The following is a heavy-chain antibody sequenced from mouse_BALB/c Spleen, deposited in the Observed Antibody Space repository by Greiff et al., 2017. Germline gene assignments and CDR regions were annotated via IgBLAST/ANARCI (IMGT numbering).Heavy chain of an antibody. V-gene: IGHV5-9-3*01. CDR1: GFTFSSFG. J-gene: IGHJ1*01. CDR2: ISSGGSYT. D-gene: IGHD1-1*01. CDR3: ARKGVRYGSSYWYLGV. Sequence: EVQLVESGGGLVQPGGSRKLSCAASGFTFSSFGMHWVRQSPEKRLEWVATISSGGSYTYYPDSVKGRFTISRDNAKNTLYLQMSSLRSEDTAMYYCARKGVRYGSSYWYLGVWGAGTRVTVSS.